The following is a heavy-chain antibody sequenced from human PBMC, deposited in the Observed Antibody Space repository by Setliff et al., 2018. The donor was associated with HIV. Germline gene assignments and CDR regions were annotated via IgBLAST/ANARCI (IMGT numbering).Heavy chain of an antibody. D-gene: IGHD3-10*01. Sequence: PSETLSLTCTVSGGSISSGSYWWSWIRQHPGKGLEWIGNMYDSGTTYYNPSLTSRVTLSVDTSQNQFSLKLNSVTAADTAVYYCARDRGTRYGSGKDFDSWGQGILVTVSS. CDR2: MYDSGTT. J-gene: IGHJ4*02. CDR1: GGSISSGSYW. CDR3: ARDRGTRYGSGKDFDS. V-gene: IGHV4-31*03.